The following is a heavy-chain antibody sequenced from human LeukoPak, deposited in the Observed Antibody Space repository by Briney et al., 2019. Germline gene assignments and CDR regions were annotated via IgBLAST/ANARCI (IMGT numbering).Heavy chain of an antibody. J-gene: IGHJ6*04. V-gene: IGHV3-21*01. D-gene: IGHD3-9*01. Sequence: GGSLRLSCAASEFTFSTYSMNWVRQAPGKGLEWVSSISSSSSYIYYADSVKGRFTISRDNAKNSLYLQMNSLRAGDTAVYYCARGRLYYDILTDYSYYYGMDVWGKGTTVTVSS. CDR1: EFTFSTYS. CDR2: ISSSSSYI. CDR3: ARGRLYYDILTDYSYYYGMDV.